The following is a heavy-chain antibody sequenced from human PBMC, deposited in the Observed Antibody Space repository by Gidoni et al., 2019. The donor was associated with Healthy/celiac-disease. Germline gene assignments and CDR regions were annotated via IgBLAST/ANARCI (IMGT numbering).Heavy chain of an antibody. CDR2: IYDSGST. CDR1: GGSISSGAYY. D-gene: IGHD2-15*01. Sequence: QVQLQDSGPGLVKPSQNLSLTCTVSGGSISSGAYYCSWLRQHPGQGLAWIGYIYDSGSTYYNPSLKSRVTISVDTSKNQFSLKLSSVPAAYTAVYYCARVRCSGGSCYSGYYYYMDVWGKGTTVTVSS. V-gene: IGHV4-31*03. CDR3: ARVRCSGGSCYSGYYYYMDV. J-gene: IGHJ6*03.